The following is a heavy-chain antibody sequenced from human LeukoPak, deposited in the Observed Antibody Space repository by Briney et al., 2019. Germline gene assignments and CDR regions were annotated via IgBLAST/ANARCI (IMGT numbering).Heavy chain of an antibody. J-gene: IGHJ5*02. D-gene: IGHD4-23*01. CDR3: AKEIRWQNWFDP. Sequence: PGGSLRLSCAASGFTFTSYAMSWVRHAPGEWLEWVSAISGSGESTYDADSVKGRFTIFRDNSKNTLYLQMNSLRAEDTAVYYCAKEIRWQNWFDPWGQGTLVTVSS. V-gene: IGHV3-23*01. CDR1: GFTFTSYA. CDR2: ISGSGEST.